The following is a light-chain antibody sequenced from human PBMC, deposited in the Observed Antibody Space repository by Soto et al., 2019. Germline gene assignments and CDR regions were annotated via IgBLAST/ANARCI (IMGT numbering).Light chain of an antibody. V-gene: IGLV2-8*01. CDR1: NNDIGGYNY. CDR3: SSYAGSNSPYV. J-gene: IGLJ1*01. Sequence: LTQPPSASGSPGQSVTISCTGTNNDIGGYNYVSWYQQHPGKAPKLMIHEVNKRPSGVPDRFSGSKSGNTASLTVSGLQAEDEADYYCSSYAGSNSPYVFGTGTKLTVL. CDR2: EVN.